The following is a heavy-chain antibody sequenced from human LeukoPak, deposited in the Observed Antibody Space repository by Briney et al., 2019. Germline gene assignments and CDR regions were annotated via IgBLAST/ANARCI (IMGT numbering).Heavy chain of an antibody. V-gene: IGHV1-18*01. CDR3: ARVPGYGDYVDY. J-gene: IGHJ4*02. Sequence: ASVKVSCKALGYTFPTIGTSWVRQALGQGFEWMGWISAYNGNTNYAQKLQGRVTMTTDTSTSTAYMELRSLRSDDTAVYYCARVPGYGDYVDYWGQGTLVTVSS. CDR1: GYTFPTIG. D-gene: IGHD4-17*01. CDR2: ISAYNGNT.